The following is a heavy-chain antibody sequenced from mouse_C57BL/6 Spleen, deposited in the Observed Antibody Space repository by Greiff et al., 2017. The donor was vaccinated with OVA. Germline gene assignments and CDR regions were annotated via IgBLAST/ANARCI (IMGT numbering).Heavy chain of an antibody. CDR1: GFNIKDYY. CDR3: TPITTVVATPHYFDY. Sequence: VQLQQSGAELVRPGASVKLSCTASGFNIKDYYMHWVKQRPEQGLEWIGRIDPEDGDTEYAPKFQGKATMTADTSSNTAYLQLSSLTSEDTAVYYCTPITTVVATPHYFDYWGQGTTLTVAS. V-gene: IGHV14-1*01. J-gene: IGHJ2*01. D-gene: IGHD1-1*01. CDR2: IDPEDGDT.